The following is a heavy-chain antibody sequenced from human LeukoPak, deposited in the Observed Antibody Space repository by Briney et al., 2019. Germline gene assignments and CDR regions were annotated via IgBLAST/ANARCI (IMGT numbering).Heavy chain of an antibody. J-gene: IGHJ4*02. CDR3: AREIWAAAGSGYFDY. V-gene: IGHV3-53*01. CDR2: IYSGGST. CDR1: GFAVSSSY. D-gene: IGHD6-13*01. Sequence: GGSLRLSCAASGFAVSSSYMSWVRQAPGKGLEWVSVIYSGGSTYYADSVKGRFTISRDNSKNTLYLQMNSLRAEDTAVYYCAREIWAAAGSGYFDYWGQGTLVTVSS.